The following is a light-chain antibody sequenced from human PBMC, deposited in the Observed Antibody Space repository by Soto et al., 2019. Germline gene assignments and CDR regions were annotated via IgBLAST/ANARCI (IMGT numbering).Light chain of an antibody. CDR2: GAS. CDR3: QQRSNWL. CDR1: QSVSSSY. V-gene: IGKV3D-20*02. J-gene: IGKJ4*01. Sequence: IQSPSTRSASVGDRVTICCRASQSVSSSYLACYQQKPGQAPRLLIYGASSRATGIPDRFSGSGSGTDFTLTISRLEPEDFAVYYCQQRSNWLFGGGTKVDIK.